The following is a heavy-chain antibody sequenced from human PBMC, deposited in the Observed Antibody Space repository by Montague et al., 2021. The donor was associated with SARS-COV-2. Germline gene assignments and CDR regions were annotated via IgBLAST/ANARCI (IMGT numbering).Heavy chain of an antibody. CDR3: ARDLPPSRPRNPV. V-gene: IGHV4-39*07. CDR2: IYYSGSP. D-gene: IGHD2/OR15-2a*01. CDR1: GDSISSGNHY. Sequence: SETLSLTCTVSGDSISSGNHYWGWVRQSPGKGLEWIAVIYYSGSPYYTPSLKSRVTISVDTSRNQISLRLSSVTAADTAVYYCARDLPPSRPRNPVWGQGTLVTVSS. J-gene: IGHJ4*02.